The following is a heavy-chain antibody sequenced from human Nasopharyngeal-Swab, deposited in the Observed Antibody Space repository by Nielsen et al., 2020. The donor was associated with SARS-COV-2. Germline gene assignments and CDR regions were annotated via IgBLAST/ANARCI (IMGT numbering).Heavy chain of an antibody. CDR2: ISAYNGNT. J-gene: IGHJ6*02. CDR3: ASADIVVVPAASSRHYYYYGMDV. CDR1: GYTFTSYG. Sequence: ASVKVSCKASGYTFTSYGISWVRQAPGQGLEWMGWISAYNGNTNYAQKLQGRVIMTTDTSTSTAYMELRSLRSDDTAVYYCASADIVVVPAASSRHYYYYGMDVWGQGTTVTVSS. V-gene: IGHV1-18*01. D-gene: IGHD2-2*01.